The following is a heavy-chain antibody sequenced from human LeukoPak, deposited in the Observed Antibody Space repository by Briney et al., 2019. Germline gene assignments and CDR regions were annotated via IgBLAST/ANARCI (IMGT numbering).Heavy chain of an antibody. J-gene: IGHJ4*02. Sequence: GGSLRLSCAASGFMFDDYGMSWVRQAPGKGLEWVSGINWNGGRTGNADSVKGRFTISRDNAKNSLYLQMNSLRAEDTALYYCASSGKYCGGDCYSEFDYWGQGTLVTVSS. D-gene: IGHD2-21*02. CDR3: ASSGKYCGGDCYSEFDY. V-gene: IGHV3-20*04. CDR2: INWNGGRT. CDR1: GFMFDDYG.